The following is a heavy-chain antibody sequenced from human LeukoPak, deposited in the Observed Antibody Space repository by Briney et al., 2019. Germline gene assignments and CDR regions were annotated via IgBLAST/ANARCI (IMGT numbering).Heavy chain of an antibody. V-gene: IGHV4-34*01. J-gene: IGHJ3*02. D-gene: IGHD3-9*01. CDR3: AGGRRYFDILTGYSLDAFDI. Sequence: SETLSLTCTVYGGSFSGYYWSWIRQPPGKGLEWIGEINHSGSTNYNPSLKSRVTISLDTSKNQFSLKLYSVAAADTAVYYCAGGRRYFDILTGYSLDAFDIWGQGTMVTVSS. CDR1: GGSFSGYY. CDR2: INHSGST.